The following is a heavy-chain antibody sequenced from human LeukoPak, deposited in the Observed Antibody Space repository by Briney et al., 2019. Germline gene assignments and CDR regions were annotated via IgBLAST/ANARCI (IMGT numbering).Heavy chain of an antibody. CDR2: IYSTGST. J-gene: IGHJ1*01. CDR1: GGSISSYY. CDR3: ARDNYDYVWGRYRQRNPEYFQH. D-gene: IGHD3-16*02. Sequence: SETLSLTCTVSGGSISSYYWSWIRQPPGKGLEWIGSIYSTGSTNYNPSLKSRVTISVDTSKNLFSLKLSSVTAADTAVYYCARDNYDYVWGRYRQRNPEYFQHWGQGTLVTVSS. V-gene: IGHV4-4*09.